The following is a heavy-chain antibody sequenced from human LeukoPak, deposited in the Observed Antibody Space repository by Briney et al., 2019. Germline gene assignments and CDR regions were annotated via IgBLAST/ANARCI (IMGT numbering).Heavy chain of an antibody. CDR3: ARVEGVSSPQRRPGVDY. V-gene: IGHV1-46*01. D-gene: IGHD6-6*01. J-gene: IGHJ4*02. CDR1: GYTFTSYY. CDR2: INPSGGST. Sequence: ASVRVSCKASGYTFTSYYMHWVRQAPGQGLEWMGIINPSGGSTSYAQKFQGRVTMTRDTSTSTVYMELSSLRSEDTAVYYCARVEGVSSPQRRPGVDYWGQGTLVTVSS.